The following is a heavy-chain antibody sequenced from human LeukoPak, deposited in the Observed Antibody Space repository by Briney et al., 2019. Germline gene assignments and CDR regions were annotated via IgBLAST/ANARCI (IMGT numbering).Heavy chain of an antibody. D-gene: IGHD4-17*01. J-gene: IGHJ3*01. CDR2: IVGSGGGT. CDR1: GFTFNNYP. CDR3: ARDPNGDYIGAFDF. Sequence: PGGSLRLSCAGSGFTFNNYPISWVRQTPGKGLEWVSAIVGSGGGTEYADSVKGRFTISRDNSKNTLYLQMNSLRAEDTAVYYCARDPNGDYIGAFDFRGQGTMVTVSS. V-gene: IGHV3-23*01.